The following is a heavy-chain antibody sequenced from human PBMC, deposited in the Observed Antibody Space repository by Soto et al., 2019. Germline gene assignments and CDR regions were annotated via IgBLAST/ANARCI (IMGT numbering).Heavy chain of an antibody. CDR1: GFTFSSYS. J-gene: IGHJ4*02. Sequence: GGSLRLSCAASGFTFSSYSMNWVRQAPGKGLEWVTCISSSSSHIYYVDSVKGRFTISRDNAKNSLYLQMNSLRVEDTAVYYCASMNVVAAENPFDIWGQGTLVTVSS. CDR3: ASMNVVAAENPFDI. V-gene: IGHV3-21*01. D-gene: IGHD2-21*01. CDR2: ISSSSSHI.